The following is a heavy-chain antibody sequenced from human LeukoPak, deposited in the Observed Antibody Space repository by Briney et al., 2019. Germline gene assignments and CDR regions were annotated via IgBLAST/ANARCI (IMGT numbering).Heavy chain of an antibody. CDR2: IRSKANSYAT. Sequence: GGYLRLSCAASGFTFSGSAMHWVRQASGKGLKWVGRIRSKANSYATAYAASVKGRFTISRDDSKNTAYLQMNSLKTEDTAVYYCTRSFSGSMVVTEDYWGQGTLVTVSS. CDR3: TRSFSGSMVVTEDY. J-gene: IGHJ4*02. V-gene: IGHV3-73*01. CDR1: GFTFSGSA. D-gene: IGHD4-23*01.